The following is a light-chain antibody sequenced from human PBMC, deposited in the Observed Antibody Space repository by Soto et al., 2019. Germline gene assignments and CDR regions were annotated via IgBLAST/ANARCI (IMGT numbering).Light chain of an antibody. Sequence: DIQMTQSPSTLSASVGDTVTITCRASLSVSRWLNWYQQKPGKAPRLLIYEASNLESGVPMRFSGSGSGTEFVLTITSLQPADSATYYCQQFNSKVWTFGQGTRVEI. CDR2: EAS. V-gene: IGKV1-5*01. J-gene: IGKJ1*01. CDR1: LSVSRW. CDR3: QQFNSKVWT.